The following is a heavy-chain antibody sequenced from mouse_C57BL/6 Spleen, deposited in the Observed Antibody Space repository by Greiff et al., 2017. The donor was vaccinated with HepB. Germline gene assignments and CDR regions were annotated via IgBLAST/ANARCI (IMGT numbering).Heavy chain of an antibody. J-gene: IGHJ1*03. CDR2: ISSGGDYI. CDR3: TRVVTTVVAWYFDV. CDR1: GFTFSSYA. V-gene: IGHV5-9-1*02. D-gene: IGHD1-1*01. Sequence: DVQLVESGEGLVKPGGSLKLSCAASGFTFSSYAMSWVRQPPEKRLEWVAYISSGGDYIYYADSVKGRFTISRDNARNTLYLQMSSLKSEDTAMYYCTRVVTTVVAWYFDVWGTGTTVTVSS.